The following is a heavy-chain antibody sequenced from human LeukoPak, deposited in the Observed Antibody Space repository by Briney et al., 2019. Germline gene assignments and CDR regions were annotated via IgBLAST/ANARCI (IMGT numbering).Heavy chain of an antibody. CDR2: ISGSGGST. J-gene: IGHJ4*02. CDR3: AKAFSTPYYYGSGTFSSRGETQSDY. D-gene: IGHD3-10*01. V-gene: IGHV3-23*01. CDR1: GFTFSSYA. Sequence: PEGSLRLSCAASGFTFSSYAMSWVRQAPGKGLEWVSAISGSGGSTYYADSVKGRFTISRDNSKNTLYLQMNSLRAEDTAVYYRAKAFSTPYYYGSGTFSSRGETQSDYWGQGTLVTVSS.